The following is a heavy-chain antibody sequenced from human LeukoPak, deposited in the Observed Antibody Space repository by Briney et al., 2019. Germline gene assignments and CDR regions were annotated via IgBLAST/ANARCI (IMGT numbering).Heavy chain of an antibody. CDR1: GFTFSNYG. Sequence: GGSLRLSCAASGFTFSNYGMHWVRQAPGKGLEWVAVMWYDGTNKYYADSVKGRFTISRDNSKNTLYVQMSSLRAEDTALYYCAKSRSGSSNWALRIFDNWGQGTLVSVSS. J-gene: IGHJ5*02. CDR2: MWYDGTNK. CDR3: AKSRSGSSNWALRIFDN. D-gene: IGHD6-13*01. V-gene: IGHV3-33*06.